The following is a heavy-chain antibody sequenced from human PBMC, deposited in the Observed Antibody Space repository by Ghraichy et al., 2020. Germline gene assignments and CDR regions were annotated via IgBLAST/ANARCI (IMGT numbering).Heavy chain of an antibody. CDR3: ARFLGYSYGGMDV. CDR2: IYYSGST. D-gene: IGHD5-18*01. Sequence: SETLSLTCTVSGGSISSYYWSWIRQPPGKGLEWIGYIYYSGSTNYNPSLKSRVTISVDTSKNQFSLKLSSVTAADTAVYYCARFLGYSYGGMDVWGQGTTVTVSS. J-gene: IGHJ6*02. CDR1: GGSISSYY. V-gene: IGHV4-59*01.